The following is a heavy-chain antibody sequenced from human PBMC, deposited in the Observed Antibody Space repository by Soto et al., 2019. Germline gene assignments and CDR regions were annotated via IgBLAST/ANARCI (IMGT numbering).Heavy chain of an antibody. CDR3: AKDPAHPSYSSRGSCYFEYYGMDV. CDR1: GFTFSSYA. D-gene: IGHD2-15*01. Sequence: SGGSLRLSCAASGFTFSSYAMSWVRQAPGKGLEWVSAISGSGGSTYYADSVKGRFTISRDNSKNTLYLQMNSLSAEDTAVYYCAKDPAHPSYSSRGSCYFEYYGMDVWGQGTKVTVYS. J-gene: IGHJ6*02. CDR2: ISGSGGST. V-gene: IGHV3-23*01.